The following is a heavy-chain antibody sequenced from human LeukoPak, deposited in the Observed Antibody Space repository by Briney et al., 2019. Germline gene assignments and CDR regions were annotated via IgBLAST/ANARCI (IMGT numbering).Heavy chain of an antibody. CDR1: GFTFSSYA. D-gene: IGHD3-3*01. CDR2: ISGSGGST. J-gene: IGHJ4*02. Sequence: GRSLRLSCAASGFTFSSYAMSWVRQAPGKGLEWVSAISGSGGSTYYADSVKGRFTISRDNSKNTLYLQMNSLRAEDTAVYYCAKEGPNYDFWSGYYYPFDYWGQGTLVTVSS. CDR3: AKEGPNYDFWSGYYYPFDY. V-gene: IGHV3-23*01.